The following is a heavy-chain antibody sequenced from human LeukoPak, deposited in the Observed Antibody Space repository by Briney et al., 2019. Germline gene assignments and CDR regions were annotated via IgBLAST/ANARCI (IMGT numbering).Heavy chain of an antibody. Sequence: ASVRLSCKTSGFTFAMYGINWLRQAPGQGPEWMGWISGASAKTNYAQTVRGKVTMTIDKSTTTVHMELSSLRFDDTAVYYCARGDGGYRSGWSASVYYPMDVWGQGTTVTVSS. CDR2: ISGASAKT. D-gene: IGHD6-19*01. CDR3: ARGDGGYRSGWSASVYYPMDV. V-gene: IGHV1-18*01. CDR1: GFTFAMYG. J-gene: IGHJ6*02.